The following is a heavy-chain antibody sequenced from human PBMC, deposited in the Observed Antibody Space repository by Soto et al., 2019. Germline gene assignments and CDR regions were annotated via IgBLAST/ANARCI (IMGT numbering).Heavy chain of an antibody. CDR1: GFTFSYHT. CDR2: ISYDGDNK. Sequence: QVQVVESGGGVVQPGRSLRLSCAASGFTFSYHTLNWVRQAPGKGLEWVAVISYDGDNKYIAESVKGRFTISRDNSKNTVSLQMNSLRTEDTAMYFCARGTTTSAFSAMDVWGQGTTVTVSS. CDR3: ARGTTTSAFSAMDV. J-gene: IGHJ6*02. V-gene: IGHV3-30-3*01. D-gene: IGHD1-1*01.